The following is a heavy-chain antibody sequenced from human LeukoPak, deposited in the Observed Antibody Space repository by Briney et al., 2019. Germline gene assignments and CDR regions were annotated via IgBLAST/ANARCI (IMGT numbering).Heavy chain of an antibody. CDR3: AREWDSGSYGWFRY. CDR1: GYTFTGYY. V-gene: IGHV1-2*02. CDR2: INPNSSGT. D-gene: IGHD1-26*01. Sequence: ASVKVSCKASGYTFTGYYMHWVRQAPEQGLEWMGWINPNSSGTNYAQKFQGRVTMTRDTSISTAYMELSRLRSDDTAVYYCAREWDSGSYGWFRYWGQGTLVTVSS. J-gene: IGHJ4*02.